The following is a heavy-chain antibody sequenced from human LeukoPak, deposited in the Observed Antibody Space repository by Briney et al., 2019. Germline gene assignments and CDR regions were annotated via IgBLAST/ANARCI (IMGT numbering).Heavy chain of an antibody. D-gene: IGHD3-22*01. Sequence: GGSLRLSCAASGFTFSSYAMRWVRQAPGKGLEWVSSISSSSSYIYYADSVKGRFTISRDNAKNSLYLQMNSLRAEDTAVYYCAREEDSYYYDSSGYYYGPPDYWGQGTLVTVSS. CDR3: AREEDSYYYDSSGYYYGPPDY. V-gene: IGHV3-21*01. CDR1: GFTFSSYA. J-gene: IGHJ4*02. CDR2: ISSSSSYI.